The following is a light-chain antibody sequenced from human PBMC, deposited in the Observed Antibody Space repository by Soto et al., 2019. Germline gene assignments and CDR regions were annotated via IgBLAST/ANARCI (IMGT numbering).Light chain of an antibody. CDR1: QSISSY. V-gene: IGKV1-39*01. CDR3: QQSYSTLT. J-gene: IGKJ4*01. CDR2: AAS. Sequence: EIQVTQSPSSLSATVGDRVTITCRASQSISSYLNWYQQKPGKAPKLLIYAASSLQSGVPSRFSGSGSGTDFTLTISSLQPEDFATYYCQQSYSTLTFGGGTKVDI.